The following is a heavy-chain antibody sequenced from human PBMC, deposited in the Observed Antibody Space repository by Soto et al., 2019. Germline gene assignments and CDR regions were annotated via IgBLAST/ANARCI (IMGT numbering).Heavy chain of an antibody. CDR2: ISGSGGST. CDR3: AKAPQYYYDSSGYPGCYFDY. D-gene: IGHD3-22*01. V-gene: IGHV3-23*01. J-gene: IGHJ4*02. CDR1: GFTFSSYA. Sequence: AGGSLSLSCAASGFTFSSYAMSWVRQPPGKGLEWVSAISGSGGSTYYADSVKGRFTISRDNSKNTLYLQMNSLRAEDTAVYYCAKAPQYYYDSSGYPGCYFDYWGQGTLVTVSS.